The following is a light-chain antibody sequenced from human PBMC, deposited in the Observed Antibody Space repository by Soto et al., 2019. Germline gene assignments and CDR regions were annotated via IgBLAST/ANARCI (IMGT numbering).Light chain of an antibody. V-gene: IGKV3-20*01. CDR3: QQYGSSSYT. J-gene: IGKJ2*01. Sequence: EIVLTQSPGTLSLSPGEGATLSCRASQSVSSSYLAWYQQKPGQAPRLLIFAASNRATGIPDRFSGSGSGTDFSLTISRLEPADFAVYYCQQYGSSSYTFGQGTRLEIK. CDR2: AAS. CDR1: QSVSSSY.